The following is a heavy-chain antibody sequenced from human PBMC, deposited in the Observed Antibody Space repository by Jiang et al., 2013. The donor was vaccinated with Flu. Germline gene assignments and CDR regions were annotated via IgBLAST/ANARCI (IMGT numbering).Heavy chain of an antibody. D-gene: IGHD2-2*01. CDR3: ARHWIGTQCSSNVCYFY. CDR2: IYYSGRT. J-gene: IGHJ4*02. Sequence: TLSLTCTVSGGSVSNTGYYWGWIRQPPGKGLEWIGSIYYSGRTYYNPSLKSRVTISVDTSKNQFSLKLGSVTAADTAAYFCARHWIGTQCSSNVCYFYWGQGTLVTVSS. V-gene: IGHV4-39*01. CDR1: GGSVSNTGYY.